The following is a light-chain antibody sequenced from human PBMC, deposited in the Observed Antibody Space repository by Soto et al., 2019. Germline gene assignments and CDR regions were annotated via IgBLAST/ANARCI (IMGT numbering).Light chain of an antibody. Sequence: EIVLTQSPATLSLGPGERASLSCRAIQSVSTYLAWYQQRPGQAPRLLIYDASYRATDIPPRFSGSGSGTDFTLTISSLEPEDFAVYYCQQRSSWPPTITFGQGTRLEIK. CDR3: QQRSSWPPTIT. CDR1: QSVSTY. V-gene: IGKV3-11*01. CDR2: DAS. J-gene: IGKJ5*01.